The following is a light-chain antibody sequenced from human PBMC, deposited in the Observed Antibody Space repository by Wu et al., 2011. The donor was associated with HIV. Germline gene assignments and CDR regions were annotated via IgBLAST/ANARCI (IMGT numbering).Light chain of an antibody. J-gene: IGKJ4*01. CDR2: GAS. V-gene: IGKV3-20*01. CDR3: QQYGGAPFT. CDR1: QSVSSSY. Sequence: EIVLTQSPGTLSLSPGERATLSCRASQSVSSSYLAWYQQKPGQAPRLLIYGASSRATGIPDRFSGSGSGTDFTLTISRLEPEDFAVYYCQQYGGAPFTFGGGTKMEIK.